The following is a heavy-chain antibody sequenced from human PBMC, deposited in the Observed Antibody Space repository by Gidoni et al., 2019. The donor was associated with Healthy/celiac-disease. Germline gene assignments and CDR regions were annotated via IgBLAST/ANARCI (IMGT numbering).Heavy chain of an antibody. J-gene: IGHJ4*02. CDR3: AKGGYSYGLGSDY. D-gene: IGHD5-18*01. V-gene: IGHV3-9*01. CDR1: GFTFDDYA. Sequence: EVQLVESGGGLVQPGRSLRLSCAASGFTFDDYAMHWVRQAPGKGLEWVSGISWNSCSIGYADSVKGRFTISRDNAKNSLYLQMNSLRAEDTALYYCAKGGYSYGLGSDYWGQGTLVTVSS. CDR2: ISWNSCSI.